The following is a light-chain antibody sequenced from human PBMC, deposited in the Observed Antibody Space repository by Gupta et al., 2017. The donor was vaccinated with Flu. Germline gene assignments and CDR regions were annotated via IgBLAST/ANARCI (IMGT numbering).Light chain of an antibody. V-gene: IGKV1-12*01. J-gene: IGKJ2*01. Sequence: DTQLTQSPSSVSASVGDGVTITCRASQGVSRWLAWYQQKPGKAPRLLIYGTSSLQSGVPSRFSGSGSGTDFTLTINSLQPEDVGTYYCQHANNFPYTFGQGTKVDI. CDR3: QHANNFPYT. CDR1: QGVSRW. CDR2: GTS.